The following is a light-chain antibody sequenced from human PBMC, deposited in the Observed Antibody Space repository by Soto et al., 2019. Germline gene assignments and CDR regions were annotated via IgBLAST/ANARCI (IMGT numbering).Light chain of an antibody. Sequence: VWTQNPATLSLSPGEGATLSGRASQSIGNYLAWYQQKPGQAPRLLIYATSNRATGIPARFSGSGSGTDFTLTISSLEPEDFAVYYCQHRSSWPFTSGPGAKVDIK. CDR2: ATS. J-gene: IGKJ3*01. CDR3: QHRSSWPFT. V-gene: IGKV3-11*01. CDR1: QSIGNY.